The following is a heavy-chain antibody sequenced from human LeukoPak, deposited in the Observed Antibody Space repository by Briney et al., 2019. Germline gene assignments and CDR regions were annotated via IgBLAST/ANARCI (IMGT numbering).Heavy chain of an antibody. J-gene: IGHJ4*02. CDR1: GYTFTGYY. D-gene: IGHD3-22*01. V-gene: IGHV1-2*02. CDR3: ARPSHDHYYDSSGYYDY. Sequence: GASVKVSCKASGYTFTGYYMHWVRQAPGQGLEWMGWINPNSGGTNYVQKFQGRVTMTRDTSISTAYMEQSRLRSDDTAVYYCARPSHDHYYDSSGYYDYWGQGTLVTVSS. CDR2: INPNSGGT.